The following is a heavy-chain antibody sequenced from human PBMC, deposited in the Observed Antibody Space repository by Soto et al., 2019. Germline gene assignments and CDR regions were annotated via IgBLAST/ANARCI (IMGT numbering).Heavy chain of an antibody. CDR3: ARVGSSGWSPDY. CDR2: IFYSGST. D-gene: IGHD6-19*01. J-gene: IGHJ4*02. CDR1: GGSISGHY. Sequence: QGQLQESGPGLVKPSETLSLTCTVSGGSISGHYWTWIRQPPGKGLEWIGYIFYSGSTNYNPSLKSRVTISVDTSKNQFSLKLSSVTAADTAVYYCARVGSSGWSPDYWGPGTLVTVSS. V-gene: IGHV4-59*11.